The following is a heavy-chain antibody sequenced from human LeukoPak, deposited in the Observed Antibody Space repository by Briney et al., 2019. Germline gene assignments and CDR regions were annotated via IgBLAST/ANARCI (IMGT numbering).Heavy chain of an antibody. CDR3: ARGYDILTGPDAFDI. Sequence: SETLSLTCTVSGGSISSHYWSWIRQPPGKGLEWIGYIYYSGSTNYNPSLKSRVTISVDTSKNQFSLKLSSVTAADTAVYYCARGYDILTGPDAFDIWGQGTMVTVSS. V-gene: IGHV4-59*11. CDR2: IYYSGST. CDR1: GGSISSHY. J-gene: IGHJ3*02. D-gene: IGHD3-9*01.